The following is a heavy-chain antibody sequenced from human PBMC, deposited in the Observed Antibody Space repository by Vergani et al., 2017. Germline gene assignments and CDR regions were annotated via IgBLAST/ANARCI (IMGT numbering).Heavy chain of an antibody. D-gene: IGHD2-2*02. CDR3: ARALGYCSSTSCYTLDY. J-gene: IGHJ4*02. Sequence: QVQLVESGGGVVQPGRSLRLSCAASGFTFSSYGMHWVRQAPGKGPEWVAVIWYDGSNKYYADSVKGRFTISRDNSKNTLYLQMNSLRAEDTAVYYCARALGYCSSTSCYTLDYWGQGTLVTVSS. CDR2: IWYDGSNK. V-gene: IGHV3-33*01. CDR1: GFTFSSYG.